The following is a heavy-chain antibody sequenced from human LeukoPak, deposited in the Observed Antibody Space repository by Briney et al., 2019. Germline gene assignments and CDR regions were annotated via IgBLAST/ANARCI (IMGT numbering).Heavy chain of an antibody. Sequence: SETLSLTCTVSGGSISSHYWTWIRQSPVKGLEWIGDISNSGSTSYNPSLKSRVTMSADTSKNHFSLNLSSVTAADTAVYYCARAGRYSSGPTLWGQGTLVTVSS. CDR2: ISNSGST. J-gene: IGHJ4*02. D-gene: IGHD6-19*01. CDR3: ARAGRYSSGPTL. V-gene: IGHV4-59*11. CDR1: GGSISSHY.